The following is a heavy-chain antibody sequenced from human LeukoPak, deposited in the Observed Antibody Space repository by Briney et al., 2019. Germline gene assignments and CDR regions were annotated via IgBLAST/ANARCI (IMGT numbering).Heavy chain of an antibody. Sequence: PGGSLRLSCAASGFTVSSNYMSWVRQAPAKGLEWVSVIYSSGSTYYADSVKGRFTISRDNSKNTPYLQMNSLRAEDTAVYYCARDTGTTYYYGSGSSDGMDVWGQGTTVTVSS. CDR2: IYSSGST. CDR3: ARDTGTTYYYGSGSSDGMDV. D-gene: IGHD3-10*01. CDR1: GFTVSSNY. J-gene: IGHJ6*02. V-gene: IGHV3-66*01.